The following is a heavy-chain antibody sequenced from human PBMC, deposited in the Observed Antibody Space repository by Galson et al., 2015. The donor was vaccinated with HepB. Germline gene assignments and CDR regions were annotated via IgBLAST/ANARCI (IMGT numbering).Heavy chain of an antibody. CDR2: IYYGEKT. V-gene: IGHV4-59*01. Sequence: ETLSLTCNVSGGSISTYQWSWIRQPPGKGLQWIGYIYYGEKTTYNPSLKSRVTISVDASLNQISLRLASVTSADTALYYCAGARDAFTARIDWWGQGALVAVSS. CDR3: AGARDAFTARIDW. D-gene: IGHD5-18*01. CDR1: GGSISTYQ. J-gene: IGHJ4*02.